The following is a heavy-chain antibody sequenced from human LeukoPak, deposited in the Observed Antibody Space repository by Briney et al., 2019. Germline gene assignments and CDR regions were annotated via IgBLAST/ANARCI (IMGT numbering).Heavy chain of an antibody. CDR3: ARFGSSTWYKGAFDI. Sequence: SETLSLTCAVYGGSFSGYYWSWIRQPPGKGLEWIGEIVHSGNTKYNPSLKSRVTISVDTSKNLFSLNLTSVTAADTAVYYCARFGSSTWYKGAFDIWGQGTMVTVAS. CDR1: GGSFSGYY. J-gene: IGHJ3*02. D-gene: IGHD6-13*01. CDR2: IVHSGNT. V-gene: IGHV4-34*12.